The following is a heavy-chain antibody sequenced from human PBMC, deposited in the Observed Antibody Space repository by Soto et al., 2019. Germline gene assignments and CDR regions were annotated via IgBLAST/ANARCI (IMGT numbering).Heavy chain of an antibody. D-gene: IGHD6-13*01. V-gene: IGHV3-30*18. J-gene: IGHJ4*02. CDR1: GFTFSSYG. CDR2: ISYDGSNK. Sequence: GGSLRLSCAASGFTFSSYGMHWVRQAPGKGLEWVAVISYDGSNKYYADSVKGRFTISRDNSKNTLYLQMNSLRAEDTAVYYCAKGSSSWYVDYWGQGTLVTVSS. CDR3: AKGSSSWYVDY.